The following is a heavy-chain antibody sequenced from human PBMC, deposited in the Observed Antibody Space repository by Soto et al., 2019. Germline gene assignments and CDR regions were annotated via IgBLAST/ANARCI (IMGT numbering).Heavy chain of an antibody. Sequence: GGSLRLSCAASGFTFSSYAMSWVRQAPGKGLEWVSAISGSGGSTYYADSVKGRFTISSDNSKNTLYLQMNSQRAEDTAIYCCAKLGTTVVTLLGYFDYWGQRTLVTVSS. CDR2: ISGSGGST. J-gene: IGHJ4*02. D-gene: IGHD4-17*01. V-gene: IGHV3-23*01. CDR1: GFTFSSYA. CDR3: AKLGTTVVTLLGYFDY.